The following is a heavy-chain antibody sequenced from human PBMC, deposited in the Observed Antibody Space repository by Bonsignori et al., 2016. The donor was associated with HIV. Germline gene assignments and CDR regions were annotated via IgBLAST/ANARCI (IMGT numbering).Heavy chain of an antibody. J-gene: IGHJ4*02. CDR2: VHPSGST. V-gene: IGHV4-61*02. CDR1: GGSISRANYY. Sequence: SETLSLTCTVSGGSISRANYYWSWIRQPAGKGLEWIGRVHPSGSTNYNPSLQSRVTISADTSNDQFSLSLSSVTAADTAVYYCASGTCNVNICYFDTWGQGTLVTVSS. D-gene: IGHD1-14*01. CDR3: ASGTCNVNICYFDT.